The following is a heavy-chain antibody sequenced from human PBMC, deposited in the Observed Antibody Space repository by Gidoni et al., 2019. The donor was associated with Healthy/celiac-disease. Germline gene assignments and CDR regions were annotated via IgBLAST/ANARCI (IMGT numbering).Heavy chain of an antibody. V-gene: IGHV4-34*01. D-gene: IGHD3-22*01. CDR1: GGSFSGYY. CDR3: ARVITMIVVVITDWFDP. Sequence: QVQLQQWGAGLLKPSETLSLTCAVYGGSFSGYYWSWIRQPPGKGLEWIGEINHSGSTNYNPSLKSRVTISVDTSKNQFSLKLSSVTAADTAVYYCARVITMIVVVITDWFDPWGQGTLVTVSS. J-gene: IGHJ5*02. CDR2: INHSGST.